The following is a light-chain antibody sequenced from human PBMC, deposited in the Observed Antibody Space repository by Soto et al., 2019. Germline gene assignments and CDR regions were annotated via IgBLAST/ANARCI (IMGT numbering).Light chain of an antibody. J-gene: IGKJ1*01. Sequence: EIVLTQSPGTLSLSPGDRATLSCRASQTLRSGYLAWYQHKPGQAPRLLIYDVSSRITGIPDRFSGSGSGTDFTLTISRLEPEDFAVYYCHQYGSSPRAFGQGTKVDIK. V-gene: IGKV3-20*01. CDR1: QTLRSGY. CDR3: HQYGSSPRA. CDR2: DVS.